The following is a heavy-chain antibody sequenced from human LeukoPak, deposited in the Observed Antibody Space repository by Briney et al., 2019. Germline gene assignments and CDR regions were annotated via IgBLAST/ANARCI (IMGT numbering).Heavy chain of an antibody. CDR3: AREGTVEMATIES. CDR1: GYTFTSYG. J-gene: IGHJ4*02. V-gene: IGHV1-46*01. CDR2: IKPSGGST. Sequence: VASVKVSCKASGYTFTSYGISWVRQAPGQGLEWMGIIKPSGGSTSYAQKFQGRVTMTRDTSTSTVYMELSSLRSEDTAVYCCAREGTVEMATIESWGQGTLVTVSS. D-gene: IGHD5-24*01.